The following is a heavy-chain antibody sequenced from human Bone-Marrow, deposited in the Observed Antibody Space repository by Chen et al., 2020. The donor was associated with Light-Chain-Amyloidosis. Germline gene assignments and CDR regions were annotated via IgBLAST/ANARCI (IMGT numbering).Heavy chain of an antibody. CDR2: FDPEDGET. CDR1: GYTLTESS. J-gene: IGHJ4*02. V-gene: IGHV1-24*01. Sequence: QVQLVPSGAEVKKPGASVKVSCKVSGYTLTESSMHWVRQAPGKGLDWMGGFDPEDGETIYAQKFQGRVTMTEDTSTDTAYMELSSLRSEDTAVYYCAFRPLGRSYSYYFDYWGQGTLVTVSS. CDR3: AFRPLGRSYSYYFDY. D-gene: IGHD1-26*01.